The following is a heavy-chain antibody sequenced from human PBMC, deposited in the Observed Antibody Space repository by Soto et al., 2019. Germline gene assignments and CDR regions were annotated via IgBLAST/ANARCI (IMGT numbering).Heavy chain of an antibody. CDR1: GYSFTSYW. D-gene: IGHD6-19*01. J-gene: IGHJ3*02. CDR2: IDPSDSYT. CDR3: AVRTGYSSGWYSLDDAFDI. V-gene: IGHV5-10-1*01. Sequence: PGESLKISCKVSGYSFTSYWISWVRQMPGKGLEWMGRIDPSDSYTNYSPSFQGHVTISADKSISTAYLQWSSLKASDTAMYYCAVRTGYSSGWYSLDDAFDIWGQGTMVTVSS.